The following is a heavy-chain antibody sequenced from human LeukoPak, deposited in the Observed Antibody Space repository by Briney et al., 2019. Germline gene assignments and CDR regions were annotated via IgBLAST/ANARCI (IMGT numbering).Heavy chain of an antibody. V-gene: IGHV1-2*02. CDR3: ARVPSTRYYYYYMDV. D-gene: IGHD2-15*01. CDR2: INPNSGGT. CDR1: GYTFTSYG. J-gene: IGHJ6*03. Sequence: ASVKVSCKASGYTFTSYGISWVRQAPGQGLEWMGWINPNSGGTNYAQKFQGRGTMTRDTSISTAYMELSRLRSDDTAVYYCARVPSTRYYYYYMDVWGKGATVTISS.